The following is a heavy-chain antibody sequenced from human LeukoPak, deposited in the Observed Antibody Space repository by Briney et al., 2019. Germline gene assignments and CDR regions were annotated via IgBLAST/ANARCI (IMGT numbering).Heavy chain of an antibody. CDR1: GGSISSYY. Sequence: SETLSLTCTVSGGSISSYYWSWFPQPPGKGLEWIGYIYYSGSTNYNPTLKSRVPISVDTSKNQFSLKLRSVTAADTAVYYCARFKGGYWSSADAFDIWGQGTMVTVSS. D-gene: IGHD6-25*01. J-gene: IGHJ3*02. V-gene: IGHV4-59*08. CDR3: ARFKGGYWSSADAFDI. CDR2: IYYSGST.